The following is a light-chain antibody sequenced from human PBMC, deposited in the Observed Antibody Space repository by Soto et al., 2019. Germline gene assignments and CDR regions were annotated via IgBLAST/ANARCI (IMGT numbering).Light chain of an antibody. CDR2: GAS. V-gene: IGKV3-20*01. Sequence: EVVMTQSPATLSVSPGERATLSCRASQSVSSNVAWYQQKPGQAPRLLIYGASSRATGIPDRFSGSGSGTDFTLTISRLEPEDFAVYYCQQYGSSPLFGGGTKVDIK. J-gene: IGKJ4*01. CDR1: QSVSSN. CDR3: QQYGSSPL.